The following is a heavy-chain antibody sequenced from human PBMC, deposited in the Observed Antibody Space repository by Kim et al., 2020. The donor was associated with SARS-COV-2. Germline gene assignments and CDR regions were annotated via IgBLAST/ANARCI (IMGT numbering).Heavy chain of an antibody. CDR1: GGSFSGYY. J-gene: IGHJ4*02. D-gene: IGHD2-2*01. Sequence: SETLSLTCAVYGGSFSGYYWSWIRQPPGKGLEWIGEINHSGSTNYNPSLKSRVTISVDTSKNQFSLKLSSVTAADTAVYYCARGRIYCSSTSCYWGAYYFDYWGQGTLVTVSS. CDR3: ARGRIYCSSTSCYWGAYYFDY. CDR2: INHSGST. V-gene: IGHV4-34*01.